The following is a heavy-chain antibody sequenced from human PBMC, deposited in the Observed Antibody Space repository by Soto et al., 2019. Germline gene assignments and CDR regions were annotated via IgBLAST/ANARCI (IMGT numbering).Heavy chain of an antibody. Sequence: SETLSLTCTVSGGSISSYYWSWIRQPPGKGLERNRYIYYSGSNNYNPSLKSRVTISVDTSKNQFSLKLSSVTAADTAVYYCARVEYYDFWSGPQGPGSFDPWGQGTLVTVSS. D-gene: IGHD3-3*01. CDR2: IYYSGSN. J-gene: IGHJ5*02. CDR1: GGSISSYY. V-gene: IGHV4-59*01. CDR3: ARVEYYDFWSGPQGPGSFDP.